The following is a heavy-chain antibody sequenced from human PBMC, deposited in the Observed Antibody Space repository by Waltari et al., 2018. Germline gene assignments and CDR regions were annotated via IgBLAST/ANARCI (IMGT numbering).Heavy chain of an antibody. CDR3: ATGGWGFYLDN. CDR1: GFTFSSYS. Sequence: EVQLVESGGGLVKPGGSLSLPFAASGFTFSSYSMNWVRQAPGKGLEWISSISSTGTYTHYADSVKGRFTISRDNAKNSLYLQMNSLRAEDTGVYWCATGGWGFYLDNWGQGTLVTFSS. V-gene: IGHV3-21*01. D-gene: IGHD7-27*01. CDR2: ISSTGTYT. J-gene: IGHJ4*02.